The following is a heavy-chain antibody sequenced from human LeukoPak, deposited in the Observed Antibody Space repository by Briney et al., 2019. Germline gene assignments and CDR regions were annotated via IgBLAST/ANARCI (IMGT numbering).Heavy chain of an antibody. J-gene: IGHJ4*02. CDR1: GFMFRNYA. CDR2: ISGSGDTT. CDR3: GKYRSFWNGADPDF. Sequence: GGSLRLSCGASGFMFRNYAMTWVRQGPGKGLEWVAGISGSGDTTNYEESVRGRFTISRDNAQNMLYLEMNSLRGDDTAVYYCGKYRSFWNGADPDFWGQGTLVTVYS. V-gene: IGHV3-23*01. D-gene: IGHD3-3*01.